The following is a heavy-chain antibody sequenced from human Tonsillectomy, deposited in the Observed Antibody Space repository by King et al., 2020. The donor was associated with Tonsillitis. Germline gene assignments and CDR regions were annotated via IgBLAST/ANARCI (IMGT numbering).Heavy chain of an antibody. CDR2: MYSGSSA. V-gene: IGHV3-66*01. D-gene: IGHD5-24*01. CDR3: ARVRHGNNEPRVFDI. Sequence: EVQLVESGGGLVQPGGSLRLSCAASGVTVSSNYMSWVRQAPGKALEWVAIMYSGSSAYHADSVKGRFIISSDNSNNTVHLQMNSLRAEDTAVYYCARVRHGNNEPRVFDIWGQGTVVTVSS. CDR1: GVTVSSNY. J-gene: IGHJ3*02.